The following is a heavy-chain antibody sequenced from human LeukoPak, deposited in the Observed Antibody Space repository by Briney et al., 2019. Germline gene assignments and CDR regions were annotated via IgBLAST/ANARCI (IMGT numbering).Heavy chain of an antibody. V-gene: IGHV3-53*01. Sequence: GGSVRLLCAVCGLTDSSNYMNWVRRAPGKGLEGGSVTYSGGGTYYADSVKGRFTISRDDSKNTPYLQMNSLRAEDTAVYYCARGVEPLAANTLAYWGQGTLVTVSS. D-gene: IGHD1-14*01. J-gene: IGHJ4*02. CDR1: GLTDSSNY. CDR3: ARGVEPLAANTLAY. CDR2: TYSGGGT.